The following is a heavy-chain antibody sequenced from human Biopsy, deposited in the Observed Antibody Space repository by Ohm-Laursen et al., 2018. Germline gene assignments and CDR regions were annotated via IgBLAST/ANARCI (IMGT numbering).Heavy chain of an antibody. CDR3: AKHGSGWTGDDAFHI. CDR1: GGSISGSS. CDR2: IPYSRDT. J-gene: IGHJ3*02. V-gene: IGHV4-59*08. Sequence: SETLSLTCIVSGGSISGSSWSWIRQAPGKGLEWIGYIPYSRDTNYNPSLKSRITISVDTSKNQFSLKLTSVTAADTAVYYCAKHGSGWTGDDAFHIWGQGTMVTVSS. D-gene: IGHD6-19*01.